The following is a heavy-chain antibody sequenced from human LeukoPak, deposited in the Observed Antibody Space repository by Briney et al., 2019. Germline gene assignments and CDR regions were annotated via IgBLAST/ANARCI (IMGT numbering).Heavy chain of an antibody. CDR1: GFTVSSNY. V-gene: IGHV3-66*01. J-gene: IGHJ4*02. Sequence: GGSLRLSCAASGFTVSSNYMNWVRQAPGKGLEWVSVIYSGGETYYADSVKGRFTISRDNSKNTVFLQMNSLRDDDTAVYHCATDLGGDTATVYWGQGTLVTVSS. D-gene: IGHD5-18*01. CDR2: IYSGGET. CDR3: ATDLGGDTATVY.